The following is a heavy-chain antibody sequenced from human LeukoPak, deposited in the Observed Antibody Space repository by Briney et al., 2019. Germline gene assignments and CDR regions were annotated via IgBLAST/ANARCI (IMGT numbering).Heavy chain of an antibody. J-gene: IGHJ4*02. CDR3: ATDRFDGSGNYYFDY. D-gene: IGHD3-10*01. V-gene: IGHV1-24*01. Sequence: ASVKVSCKVSGYTLTELSMHWVRQAPGKGLEWMGGFDPEDGETIYAQKFQGRVTMTEDTSTGTAYMELSSLRSEDTAVYYCATDRFDGSGNYYFDYWGQGTLVTVSS. CDR1: GYTLTELS. CDR2: FDPEDGET.